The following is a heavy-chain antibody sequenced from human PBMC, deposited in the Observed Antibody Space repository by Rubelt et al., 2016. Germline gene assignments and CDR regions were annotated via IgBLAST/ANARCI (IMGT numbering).Heavy chain of an antibody. Sequence: QVQLVQSGAEVKKPGASVKVSCKASGYTFTSYYMHWVRQAPGQGLEWMGIINPSGGSTSYAQKFQGRVTMTRETSTSTVYMELSSLGSEDTAVYYWARDYCSGGSCYSVFDYWGQGTLVTVSS. CDR2: INPSGGST. CDR1: GYTFTSYY. J-gene: IGHJ4*02. V-gene: IGHV1-46*01. CDR3: ARDYCSGGSCYSVFDY. D-gene: IGHD2-15*01.